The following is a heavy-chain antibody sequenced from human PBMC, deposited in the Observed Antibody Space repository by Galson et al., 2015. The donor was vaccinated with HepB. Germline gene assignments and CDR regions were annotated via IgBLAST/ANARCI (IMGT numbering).Heavy chain of an antibody. CDR3: VIAYCGGDCYSPRNWAEYYHH. V-gene: IGHV1-69*13. D-gene: IGHD2-21*01. CDR1: GGSFSSYA. J-gene: IGHJ1*01. CDR2: IIPFLSTT. Sequence: SVKVSCKAFGGSFSSYAISWVRQAPGQGLEWMGGIIPFLSTTNYAQKFQDRVTITAHESTTTAYMELSSLRSEDTAVYYCVIAYCGGDCYSPRNWAEYYHHWGQGTLVTVSS.